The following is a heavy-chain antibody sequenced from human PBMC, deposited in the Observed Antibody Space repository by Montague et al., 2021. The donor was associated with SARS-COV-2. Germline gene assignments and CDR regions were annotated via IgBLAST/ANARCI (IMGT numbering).Heavy chain of an antibody. J-gene: IGHJ3*02. CDR1: GSTFDDYA. CDR2: ISWKSGSI. V-gene: IGHV3-9*01. D-gene: IGHD3-22*01. Sequence: FLRLSCAASGSTFDDYAMHWVRQAPGKGLEWVSGISWKSGSIAYADSVKGRFTISRDNAKNSLYLQMNSLRAEDTALYYCAKVMREDYYDSSGSPDAFDIWGQGTMVTVSS. CDR3: AKVMREDYYDSSGSPDAFDI.